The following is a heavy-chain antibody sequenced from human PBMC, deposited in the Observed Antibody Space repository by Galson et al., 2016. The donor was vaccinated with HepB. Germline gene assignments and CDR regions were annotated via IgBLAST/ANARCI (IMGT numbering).Heavy chain of an antibody. Sequence: PALVKPTQTLTLTCTFSGFSLTTGEVGAAWIRQPPGKALEWLALIYWDDDKDYSPSLKSRLTITKDTSKNQVVLTMTNMDPVDTATYYCAHRPHFRRLNISRYRAVDIWGQGTMVTVSS. J-gene: IGHJ3*02. V-gene: IGHV2-5*02. CDR1: GFSLTTGEVG. CDR3: AHRPHFRRLNISRYRAVDI. CDR2: IYWDDDK. D-gene: IGHD3-16*02.